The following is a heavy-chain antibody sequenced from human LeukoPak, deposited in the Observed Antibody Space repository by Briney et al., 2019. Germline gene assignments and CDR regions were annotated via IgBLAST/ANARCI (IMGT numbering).Heavy chain of an antibody. J-gene: IGHJ4*02. CDR3: TRRLDD. Sequence: GGSLRLSCAASGFSFNRDGMDGVGRAPGKGLEWVANIKHDGSEKNCLDSVKGRFTISRDNAQNSLYLQMNGLRVEDSAVYYCTRRLDDWGQGTLVTVSS. D-gene: IGHD3-16*01. V-gene: IGHV3-7*01. CDR2: IKHDGSEK. CDR1: GFSFNRDG.